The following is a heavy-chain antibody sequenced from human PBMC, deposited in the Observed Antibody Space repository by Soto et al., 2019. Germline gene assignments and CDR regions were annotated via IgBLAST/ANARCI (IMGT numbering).Heavy chain of an antibody. J-gene: IGHJ5*02. CDR2: IIPIFGTA. CDR1: GGTFSSYA. V-gene: IGHV1-69*12. Sequence: QVQLVQSGAEVKKPGSSVKVSCKASGGTFSSYAISWVRQAPGQGLEWMGGIIPIFGTANYAQKFQGRVTITADESTSTAYMERSSLRSEDTAVYYCAPYCTNGVCYGGSNWFDPWGQGTLVTVSS. D-gene: IGHD2-8*01. CDR3: APYCTNGVCYGGSNWFDP.